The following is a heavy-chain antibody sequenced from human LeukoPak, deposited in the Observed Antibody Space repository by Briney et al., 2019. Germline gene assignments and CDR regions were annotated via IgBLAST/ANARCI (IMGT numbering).Heavy chain of an antibody. V-gene: IGHV1-8*01. Sequence: GASVKVSCKASGYTFTSYDINWVRQATGQGLEWMGWMNPNSGNTGYAQKFQGRVTMTRNTSISTAYMELSSLRSEDTAVYYCARGVRAILQQLVFQLYNWFDPWGQGTLVTVSS. CDR2: MNPNSGNT. J-gene: IGHJ5*02. CDR3: ARGVRAILQQLVFQLYNWFDP. CDR1: GYTFTSYD. D-gene: IGHD6-13*01.